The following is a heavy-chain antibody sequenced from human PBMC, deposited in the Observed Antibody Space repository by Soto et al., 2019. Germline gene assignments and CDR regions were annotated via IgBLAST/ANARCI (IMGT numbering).Heavy chain of an antibody. D-gene: IGHD5-12*01. Sequence: QLQLQESGPGLVKPSETLSLTCTVSGGSISSSSYYWGWIRQPPGKGLEWIGSIYYSGSTYYNPSLKSRVTISVDTSKNQFSLKLSSVTAADTAVYYCARLERYSGYAAPPIWGQGTMVTVSS. CDR1: GGSISSSSYY. J-gene: IGHJ3*02. V-gene: IGHV4-39*01. CDR3: ARLERYSGYAAPPI. CDR2: IYYSGST.